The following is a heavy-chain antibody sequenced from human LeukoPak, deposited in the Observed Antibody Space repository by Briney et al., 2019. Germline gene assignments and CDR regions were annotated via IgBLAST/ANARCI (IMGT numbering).Heavy chain of an antibody. D-gene: IGHD3-3*01. J-gene: IGHJ6*02. V-gene: IGHV1-8*01. CDR1: GYTFTSYD. CDR3: ARDPLAKGLTIFGLALRYPIKYYYGMDV. Sequence: ASVKVSCKASGYTFTSYDINWVRQATGQGLEWMGWMNPNSGNTGYAQKFQGRGTMTRNTSISTAYMELSRLISEDTAVYSCARDPLAKGLTIFGLALRYPIKYYYGMDVWAQGTTLTLSS. CDR2: MNPNSGNT.